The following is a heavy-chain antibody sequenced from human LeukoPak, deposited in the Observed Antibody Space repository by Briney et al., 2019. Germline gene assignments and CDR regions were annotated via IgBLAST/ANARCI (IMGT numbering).Heavy chain of an antibody. CDR1: GFTFSSYW. CDR2: IKQDGSEK. D-gene: IGHD5-18*01. V-gene: IGHV3-7*01. CDR3: AKDRQLWRKGSFDY. Sequence: QPGGSLRLSCAASGFTFSSYWMSWVRQAPGRGLEWVANIKQDGSEKYYVDSVKGRFTISRDNSKNTLYLQMNSLRAEDTAVYYCAKDRQLWRKGSFDYWGQGTLVTVSS. J-gene: IGHJ4*02.